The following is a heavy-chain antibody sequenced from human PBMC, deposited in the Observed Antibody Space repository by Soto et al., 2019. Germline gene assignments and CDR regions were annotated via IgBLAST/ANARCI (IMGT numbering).Heavy chain of an antibody. CDR2: IYSGGST. J-gene: IGHJ4*02. CDR3: ARDQAVAGLSFDY. V-gene: IGHV3-53*01. D-gene: IGHD6-19*01. CDR1: GFTVSSNY. Sequence: GGSLRLSCAASGFTVSSNYMSWVRQAPGKGLEWVSVIYSGGSTYYADSVKGRFTISRDNSKNTLYLQMNSLRAEDTAVYYCARDQAVAGLSFDYWGQGTLVTVSS.